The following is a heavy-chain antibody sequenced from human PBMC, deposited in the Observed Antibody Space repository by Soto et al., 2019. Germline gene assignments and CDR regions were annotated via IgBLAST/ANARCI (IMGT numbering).Heavy chain of an antibody. CDR2: ISYSGST. J-gene: IGHJ4*02. V-gene: IGHV4-59*01. CDR1: GGSISSYY. CDR3: ARGREDTAMAWYY. D-gene: IGHD5-18*01. Sequence: QVQLQESGPGLVKPSETLSLTCTVSGGSISSYYWSWIRQSPGKGLEWIGYISYSGSTKYNPSLKSRVTISVDTSKNQFSLKLSSVTAADTAVYYCARGREDTAMAWYYWGQGTLVTVSS.